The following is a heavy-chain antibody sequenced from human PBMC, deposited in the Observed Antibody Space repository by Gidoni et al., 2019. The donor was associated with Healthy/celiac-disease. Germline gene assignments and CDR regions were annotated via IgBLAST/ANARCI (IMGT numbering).Heavy chain of an antibody. J-gene: IGHJ3*02. D-gene: IGHD2-15*01. Sequence: QVQLQESGPGLVKPSETLSLTCTVSGGSISSYYWSWIRQPPGKGLEWIGYIYYSGSTNYNPSLKSRVTISVDTSKNQFSLKLSSVTAADTAVYYCARERADCSGGSCYGGHAFDIWGQGTMVTVSS. V-gene: IGHV4-59*01. CDR1: GGSISSYY. CDR2: IYYSGST. CDR3: ARERADCSGGSCYGGHAFDI.